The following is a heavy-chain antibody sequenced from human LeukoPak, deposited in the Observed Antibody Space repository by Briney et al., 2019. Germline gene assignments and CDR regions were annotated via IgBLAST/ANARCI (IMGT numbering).Heavy chain of an antibody. J-gene: IGHJ5*02. CDR3: ARAPGDTIFGVAYNWFDP. CDR2: IYTSGST. V-gene: IGHV4-61*02. Sequence: SETLSLTCTVSGGSISSGSYYWSWIRQPAGKGLEWIGRIYTSGSTNYNPSLKSRVTISVDTSKNQFSLKLSSVTAADTAVYYCARAPGDTIFGVAYNWFDPWGQRTLVTVSS. CDR1: GGSISSGSYY. D-gene: IGHD3-3*01.